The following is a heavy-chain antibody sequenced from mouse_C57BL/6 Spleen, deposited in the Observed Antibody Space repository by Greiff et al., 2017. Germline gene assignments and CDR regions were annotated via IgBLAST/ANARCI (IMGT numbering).Heavy chain of an antibody. CDR3: ARDGIYSVYAANAMDY. CDR1: GYSITSGYY. J-gene: IGHJ4*01. CDR2: ISYDGSN. D-gene: IGHD2-2*01. Sequence: EVQRVESGPGLVKPSQSLSLTCSVTGYSITSGYYWNWIRQFPGNKLEWMGYISYDGSNNYNPSLKNRISITRDTSKNQFFLKLNSVTTEDTATYYCARDGIYSVYAANAMDYWGQGTSVTVSS. V-gene: IGHV3-6*01.